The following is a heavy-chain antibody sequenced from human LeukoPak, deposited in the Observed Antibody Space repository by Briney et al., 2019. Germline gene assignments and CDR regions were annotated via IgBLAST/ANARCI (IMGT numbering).Heavy chain of an antibody. Sequence: RASVKVSCKASGYTFTSYGISWVRQAPGQGLEWMGWISAYNGNTNYAQKLQGRVTMTTDTSTSTAYMELSSLRSEDTAVYYCARVVPAAPGLFQHWGQGTLVTVSS. CDR2: ISAYNGNT. CDR3: ARVVPAAPGLFQH. D-gene: IGHD2-2*01. J-gene: IGHJ1*01. CDR1: GYTFTSYG. V-gene: IGHV1-18*01.